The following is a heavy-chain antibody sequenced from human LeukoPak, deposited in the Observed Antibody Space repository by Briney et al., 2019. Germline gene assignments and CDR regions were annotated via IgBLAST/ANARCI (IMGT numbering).Heavy chain of an antibody. D-gene: IGHD2-15*01. V-gene: IGHV1-46*01. CDR1: GYTFTSYY. CDR2: INPSGGST. Sequence: ASVKVSCKASGYTFTSYYMHWVRQAPGQGLEWMGIINPSGGSTSYAQKFQGRVTMTRDTSTSTVYMELSSLRSEGTAVYYCARMSDIVVVVAGGPLGYWGQGTLVTVSS. J-gene: IGHJ4*02. CDR3: ARMSDIVVVVAGGPLGY.